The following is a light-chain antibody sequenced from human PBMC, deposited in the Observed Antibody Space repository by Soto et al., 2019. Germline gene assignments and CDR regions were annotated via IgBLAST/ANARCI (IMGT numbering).Light chain of an antibody. V-gene: IGKV1-5*03. CDR2: KAS. J-gene: IGKJ1*01. CDR3: QQYGTHWT. CDR1: QRISSW. Sequence: DIQMTQSPSTLSAFIGDKVTITCRARQRISSWLAWYQQKPGKAPKLLIYKASTLQSGVPSRFTGSGSGTEFTLTIDSLQPDDVATYYCQQYGTHWTFGQWATVDIK.